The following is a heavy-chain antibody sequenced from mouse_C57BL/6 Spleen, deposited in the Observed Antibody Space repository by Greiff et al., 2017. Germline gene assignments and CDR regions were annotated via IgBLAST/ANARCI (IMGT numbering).Heavy chain of an antibody. CDR3: ARRDYYGSSYYAMDY. J-gene: IGHJ4*01. V-gene: IGHV1-69*01. D-gene: IGHD1-1*01. Sequence: QVQLQQPGAELVMPGASVKLSCKASGYTFTSYWMHWVQQRPGQGLEWIGEIDPSDSYTNYNQKFKGKSTLTVDKSSSTAYMQLSSLTSEDSAVYYCARRDYYGSSYYAMDYWGQGTSVTVSS. CDR2: IDPSDSYT. CDR1: GYTFTSYW.